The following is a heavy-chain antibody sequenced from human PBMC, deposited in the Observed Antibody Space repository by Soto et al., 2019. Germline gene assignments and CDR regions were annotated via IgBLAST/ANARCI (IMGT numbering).Heavy chain of an antibody. V-gene: IGHV3-7*01. J-gene: IGHJ4*02. D-gene: IGHD6-19*01. Sequence: EVQVVESGGGLVQPGGSLRLSCAASGFTFSSYWMSWVRQAPGKGLEWVANIKQDGSEKYYVDSVKGRFTISRDNAKNSLYLQMNSLRAEDTAVYYCARAPIAVAGYYLGYWGQGTLVTVSS. CDR1: GFTFSSYW. CDR2: IKQDGSEK. CDR3: ARAPIAVAGYYLGY.